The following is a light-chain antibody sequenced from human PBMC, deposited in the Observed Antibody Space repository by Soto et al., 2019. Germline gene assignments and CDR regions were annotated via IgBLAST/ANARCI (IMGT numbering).Light chain of an antibody. CDR1: QGIAKS. Sequence: DIPITQSPSSLSASVGDRVTITCQASQGIAKSLNWYQQKPGKAPELLIYHASNLETGVPSRFSGSGSGTDFTFTISNLQPEDIATYFCQQYDDLPYTFGQGTKLEIK. V-gene: IGKV1-33*01. J-gene: IGKJ2*01. CDR2: HAS. CDR3: QQYDDLPYT.